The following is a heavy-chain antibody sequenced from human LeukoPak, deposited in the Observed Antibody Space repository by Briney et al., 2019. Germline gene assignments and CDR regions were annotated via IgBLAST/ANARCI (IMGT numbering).Heavy chain of an antibody. CDR3: ARRFRTGADHHHDAYDV. D-gene: IGHD1-14*01. CDR2: VYYIGKP. CDR1: GGSISDYF. Sequence: SETLSLTCSVSGGSISDYFWGWIRQPPGKGLEWIGHVYYIGKPTCSPSLESRVSISVDTSKNQFSLELTSVTAADTAVYYCARRFRTGADHHHDAYDVWGQGTVVTVSS. V-gene: IGHV4-59*12. J-gene: IGHJ3*01.